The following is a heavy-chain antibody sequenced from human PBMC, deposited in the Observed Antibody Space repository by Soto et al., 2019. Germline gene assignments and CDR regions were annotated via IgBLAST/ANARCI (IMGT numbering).Heavy chain of an antibody. V-gene: IGHV3-11*01. CDR3: ARDIQVWKY. D-gene: IGHD5-18*01. Sequence: QVQLVESGGGLVQPGGSLRLSCSASGFTFSDYYMSWIRQAPGKGLEWVSYISTSGSTMFYADSVKGRFTISRDNAKNSLYLQMNILRADDTAVYYCARDIQVWKYWGQGALVTVSS. J-gene: IGHJ4*02. CDR2: ISTSGSTM. CDR1: GFTFSDYY.